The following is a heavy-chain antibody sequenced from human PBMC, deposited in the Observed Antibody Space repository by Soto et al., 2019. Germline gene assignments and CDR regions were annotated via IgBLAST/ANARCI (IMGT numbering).Heavy chain of an antibody. Sequence: GGSLRLSCAASGFTFSSYAMSWVRQAPGKGLEWVSAISGSGGSTYYADSVKGRFTISRDNSKNTPYLQMNSLRAEDTAVYYCAKDQYYYGSGSISWGQGTLVTVSS. J-gene: IGHJ5*02. V-gene: IGHV3-23*01. CDR3: AKDQYYYGSGSIS. CDR2: ISGSGGST. D-gene: IGHD3-10*01. CDR1: GFTFSSYA.